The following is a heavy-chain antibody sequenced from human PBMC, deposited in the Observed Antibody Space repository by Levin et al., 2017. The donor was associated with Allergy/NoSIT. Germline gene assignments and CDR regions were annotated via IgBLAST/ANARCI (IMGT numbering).Heavy chain of an antibody. CDR1: GGSISSSY. CDR3: ARATRSSLIYYFDF. CDR2: ISYSGDT. V-gene: IGHV4-59*01. D-gene: IGHD1-1*01. Sequence: SQTLSLPCTVSGGSISSSYWSWIRQPPGKGPEWIGYISYSGDTNYNPSLKSRLTISVDTSRNQFSLKLSSVTAADTAVYYCARATRSSLIYYFDFWGQGTLVTVSS. J-gene: IGHJ4*02.